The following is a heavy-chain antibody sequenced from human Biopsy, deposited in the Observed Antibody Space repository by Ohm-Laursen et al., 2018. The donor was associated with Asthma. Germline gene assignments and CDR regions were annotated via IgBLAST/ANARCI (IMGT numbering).Heavy chain of an antibody. CDR1: GGTFNTYV. CDR3: ARKAGSCISRTCYSLDF. D-gene: IGHD2-2*01. V-gene: IGHV1-69*13. Sequence: ASVKVSCNSLGGTFNTYVIGWVRQAPGQGLECMGGINSVFGTTTYPQKFRDRVTITADDSTSTVYMELSSLRSEDTAVYYCARKAGSCISRTCYSLDFWGQGTLVTVSS. J-gene: IGHJ4*02. CDR2: INSVFGTT.